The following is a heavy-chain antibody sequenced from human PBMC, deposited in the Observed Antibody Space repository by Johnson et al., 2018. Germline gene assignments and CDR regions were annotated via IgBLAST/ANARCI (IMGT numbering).Heavy chain of an antibody. CDR2: LSYDGTLK. J-gene: IGHJ1*01. CDR3: ARGRIAAAGMAQYFQH. D-gene: IGHD6-13*01. Sequence: QVQLVQSGGGVVQPGRSLRLSCVASGFIFNTFAMHWVRQAPGKGLEWVATLSYDGTLKYYTDSVKGRFTISRDNSQNKLWLQMDSLRAEDTAMYYCARGRIAAAGMAQYFQHWGQGTLVTVSS. CDR1: GFIFNTFA. V-gene: IGHV3-30*14.